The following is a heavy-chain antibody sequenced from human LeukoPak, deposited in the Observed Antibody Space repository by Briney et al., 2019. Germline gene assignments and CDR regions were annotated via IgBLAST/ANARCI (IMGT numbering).Heavy chain of an antibody. Sequence: PGGSLRLSCAASGFTFSSCWMSWVRQAPGKGLEWVANIKQDGSERDYVDSVKGRFTISRDNAKNSLYLQMNSLRTEDTAVYYCAREGPDAFDIWGQGTMVTVSS. V-gene: IGHV3-7*01. CDR3: AREGPDAFDI. CDR1: GFTFSSCW. CDR2: IKQDGSER. J-gene: IGHJ3*02.